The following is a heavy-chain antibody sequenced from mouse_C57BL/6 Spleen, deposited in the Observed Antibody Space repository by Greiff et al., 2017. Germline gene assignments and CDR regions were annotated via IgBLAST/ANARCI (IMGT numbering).Heavy chain of an antibody. CDR1: GYTFTSYW. CDR3: ARNTTGSYYFDY. J-gene: IGHJ2*01. V-gene: IGHV1-7*01. Sequence: VQLQQSGAELAKPGASVKLSCKASGYTFTSYWMHWVHQRPGQGLEWIGYINPSSGYTKYNQKFKDKATLAADKSSSTAYMQLSSLTYEDSAVYYCARNTTGSYYFDYWGQGTTLTVDS. D-gene: IGHD1-1*01. CDR2: INPSSGYT.